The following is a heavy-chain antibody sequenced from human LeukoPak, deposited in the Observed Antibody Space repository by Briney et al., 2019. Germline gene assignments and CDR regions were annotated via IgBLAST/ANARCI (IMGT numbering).Heavy chain of an antibody. V-gene: IGHV3-33*03. Sequence: GGSLRLSCAASDSIFRHYGMHWVRQAPGRGGEWVAVIGVVGRNKHYADSVKGRFTISRDNSKNTVFLQIDRLSAEDTAVFYVSRGGALLYWGQGTLVTVSS. D-gene: IGHD2-15*01. CDR1: DSIFRHYG. CDR2: IGVVGRNK. J-gene: IGHJ4*02. CDR3: SRGGALLY.